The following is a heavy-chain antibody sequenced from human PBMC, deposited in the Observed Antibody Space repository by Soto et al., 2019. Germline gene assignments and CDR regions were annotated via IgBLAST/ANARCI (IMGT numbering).Heavy chain of an antibody. CDR3: ASGKSQMSQDRMGFYYYMDV. Sequence: QVQLVQSGADVKKPGSSVKISCTASGAAFSNYTFTWVRRAPGEGLEWVGRVIPLLDASNYAEKFQDRVTISADKSTSNVYMEVSGLRSEDSAIYYCASGKSQMSQDRMGFYYYMDVWGKGTSVTVSS. CDR1: GAAFSNYT. J-gene: IGHJ6*03. D-gene: IGHD2-15*01. V-gene: IGHV1-69*08. CDR2: VIPLLDAS.